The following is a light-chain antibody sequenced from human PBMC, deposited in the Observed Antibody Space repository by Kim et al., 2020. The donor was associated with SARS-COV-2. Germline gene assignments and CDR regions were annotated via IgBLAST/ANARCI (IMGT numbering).Light chain of an antibody. CDR1: KLGDKY. Sequence: SVSPGRTPTISCSGDKLGDKYVCWYQQKRGQAPVLVIYKDKKRASGLPELLSGSNSGNPAPLTTSGTQATDEADYYCQAWDRGIVFGGGTQLTVL. CDR2: KDK. CDR3: QAWDRGIV. V-gene: IGLV3-1*01. J-gene: IGLJ2*01.